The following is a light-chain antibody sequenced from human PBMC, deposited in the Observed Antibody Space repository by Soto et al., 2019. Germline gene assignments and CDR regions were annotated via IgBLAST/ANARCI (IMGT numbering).Light chain of an antibody. J-gene: IGKJ1*01. V-gene: IGKV1-5*01. CDR3: QQYKTYSWT. CDR2: DAS. CDR1: QSISSW. Sequence: LQMTQAPSSLSASVGDRFTISFQASQSISSWLAWYQQMQGKXPKXXIYDASSLHSGVPSRFSGSGSGTELTITISSLQPDDFETYYCQQYKTYSWTFGQGTKVDIK.